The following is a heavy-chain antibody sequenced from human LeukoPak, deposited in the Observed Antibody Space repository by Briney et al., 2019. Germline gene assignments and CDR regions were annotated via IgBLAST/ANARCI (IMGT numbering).Heavy chain of an antibody. CDR2: INPNSGGT. CDR1: GYTFTGYY. D-gene: IGHD3-10*01. J-gene: IGHJ4*02. Sequence: ASVKVSCKASGYTFTGYYMHWVRQAPGQGLEWMGWINPNSGGTNYAQKFQGRVTMTRDTSISTAYMELSRLRSDDTAVYYCAREGLWFGELSQGYYFDYWGQGTLVTVSS. CDR3: AREGLWFGELSQGYYFDY. V-gene: IGHV1-2*02.